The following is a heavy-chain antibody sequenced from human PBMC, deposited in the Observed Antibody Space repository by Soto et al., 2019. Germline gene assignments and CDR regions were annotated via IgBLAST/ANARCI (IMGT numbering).Heavy chain of an antibody. CDR1: GGSISGYY. CDR3: ARSIAAPSSHIDH. Sequence: SETLSLTCSVSGGSISGYYWSWIRQAPGKGLEWIGYVYDTGSTSYNPSLQSRVTISVDTSKKQFSLSLRLVTAADTAVYFCARSIAAPSSHIDHWGQGTRVTVSS. J-gene: IGHJ4*02. CDR2: VYDTGST. D-gene: IGHD6-6*01. V-gene: IGHV4-59*01.